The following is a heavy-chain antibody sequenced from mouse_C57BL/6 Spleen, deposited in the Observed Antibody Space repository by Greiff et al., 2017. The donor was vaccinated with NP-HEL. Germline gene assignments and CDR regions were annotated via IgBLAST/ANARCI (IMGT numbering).Heavy chain of an antibody. CDR2: INYDGSST. CDR1: GFTFSDYY. CDR3: ARDGSSYNWYFDV. Sequence: EVKLVESEGGLVQPGSSMKLSCTASGFTFSDYYMAWVRQVPDKGLEWVANINYDGSSTYYLDSLKSRFIISRDNAKNILYLQMGSLKSEDTATYYCARDGSSYNWYFDVWGTGTTVTVSS. J-gene: IGHJ1*03. D-gene: IGHD1-1*01. V-gene: IGHV5-16*01.